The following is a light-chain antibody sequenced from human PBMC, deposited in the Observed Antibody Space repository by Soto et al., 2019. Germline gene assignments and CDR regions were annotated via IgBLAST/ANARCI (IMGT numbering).Light chain of an antibody. CDR1: SCYSNYN. J-gene: IGLJ3*02. CDR2: VGNGGIVG. CDR3: GTDHGSGINFGRV. Sequence: QPVLTQPPSASASLGASFTLTCTLSSCYSNYNVDWNQQRPGKGPRFVMRVGNGGIVGAKGDGIPNRFSVLDSGLNRYLTIKNIQEEDESDYNCGTDHGSGINFGRVFGGGTKLTVL. V-gene: IGLV9-49*01.